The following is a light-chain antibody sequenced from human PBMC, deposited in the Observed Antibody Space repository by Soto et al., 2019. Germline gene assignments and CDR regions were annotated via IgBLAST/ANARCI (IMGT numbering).Light chain of an antibody. Sequence: EIVMTQSPATLSVSVGERATLSCRASHSVSSKLAWYQQKPGQAPRLLIYGASTTATDIPARFSGSGSGTEFTLTISSMQSEDFAVYYCQQYNDWTPQLTFGGGTKVEIK. CDR2: GAS. CDR3: QQYNDWTPQLT. CDR1: HSVSSK. V-gene: IGKV3-15*01. J-gene: IGKJ4*01.